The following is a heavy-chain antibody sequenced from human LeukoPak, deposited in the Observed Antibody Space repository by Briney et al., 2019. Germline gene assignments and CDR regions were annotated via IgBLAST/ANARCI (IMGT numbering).Heavy chain of an antibody. CDR1: GGSISSFY. Sequence: SETLSLTCTVSGGSISSFYWSWIRLPPGKGLEWIGYISYTWSTNYHPSFKSRVTMSIDTSKNQFSLKLSSVTAADTAVYYCARQEYYYDSSGYPPLIDYWGQGTLVTVSS. V-gene: IGHV4-59*08. CDR3: ARQEYYYDSSGYPPLIDY. CDR2: ISYTWST. D-gene: IGHD3-22*01. J-gene: IGHJ4*02.